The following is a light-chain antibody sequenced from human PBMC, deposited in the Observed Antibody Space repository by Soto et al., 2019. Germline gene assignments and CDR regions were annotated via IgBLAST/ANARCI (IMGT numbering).Light chain of an antibody. CDR2: DVT. CDR3: SSYASGGTYV. Sequence: QSVLTQPASVSGSPGQSIAISCTGTSSDVGGYNSVSWYQQHPGKAPKLMIYDVTNRPSGVSNRFSGSKSGNTASLTISGLQAEDEADYYCSSYASGGTYVFVTGTKVTVL. J-gene: IGLJ1*01. V-gene: IGLV2-14*01. CDR1: SSDVGGYNS.